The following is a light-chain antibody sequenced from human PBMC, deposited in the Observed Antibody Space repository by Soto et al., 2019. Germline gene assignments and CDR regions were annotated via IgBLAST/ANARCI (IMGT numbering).Light chain of an antibody. V-gene: IGLV1-44*01. CDR3: AAWDDSMTGPV. CDR2: NNN. CDR1: RSDIGSNS. J-gene: IGLJ1*01. Sequence: QSVLTQPPSASGTPGQTVIISCSGSRSDIGSNSVNWYQHLPGTAPKLLIYNNNQRPSGVPDRFSGSKSGTSDSLAISGLQYEDEADYYCAAWDDSMTGPVFGTGTKVTVL.